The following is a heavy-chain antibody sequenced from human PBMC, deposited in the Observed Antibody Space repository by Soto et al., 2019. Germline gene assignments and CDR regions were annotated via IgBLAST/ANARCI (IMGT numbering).Heavy chain of an antibody. CDR1: GGSISSYY. CDR2: IYYSGST. V-gene: IGHV4-59*01. J-gene: IGHJ3*02. Sequence: PSETLSLTCTVSGGSISSYYWSWIRQPPGKGLEWIGYIYYSGSTNYNPSLKSRVTISVDTSKNQFSLKLSSVTAADTAVYYCARANWNYGYAFDIWGQGTMVTVSS. D-gene: IGHD1-7*01. CDR3: ARANWNYGYAFDI.